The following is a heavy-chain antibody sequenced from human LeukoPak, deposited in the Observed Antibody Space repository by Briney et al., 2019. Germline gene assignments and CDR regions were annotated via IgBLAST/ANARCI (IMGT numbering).Heavy chain of an antibody. V-gene: IGHV3-15*05. CDR2: IKSKTDGGTT. D-gene: IGHD3-10*01. J-gene: IGHJ5*02. CDR1: GFTLGNAW. Sequence: GGSLRPSCAASGFTLGNAWMSSVRQAPGKGLEWVGRIKSKTDGGTTDYAAPVKGRFTISRDDTKNTLYLQMNSLKTEDTAVYYCTTVSELLWFGELLRVSPWGRGTLVTVSS. CDR3: TTVSELLWFGELLRVSP.